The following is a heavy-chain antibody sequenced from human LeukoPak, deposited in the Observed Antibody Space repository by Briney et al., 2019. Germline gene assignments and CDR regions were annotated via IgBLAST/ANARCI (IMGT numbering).Heavy chain of an antibody. Sequence: GGSLRLSCAASGFTFDDYTMHWVRQAPGKGLEWVSGISWSGGSIGYADSVKRRFTIYRDNAKNSLYLQMPSLRAQDTALYYCAKSGATCRTTSCYTGWFDPWGQGTLVTVSS. D-gene: IGHD2-2*02. CDR2: ISWSGGSI. J-gene: IGHJ5*02. CDR3: AKSGATCRTTSCYTGWFDP. CDR1: GFTFDDYT. V-gene: IGHV3-9*01.